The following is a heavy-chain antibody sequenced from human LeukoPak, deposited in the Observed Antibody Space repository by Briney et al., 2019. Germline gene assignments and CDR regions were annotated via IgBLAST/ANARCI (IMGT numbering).Heavy chain of an antibody. Sequence: GSLRLSCAASGFTFSNYWVNWVRQAPGKGLEWVANIKQDGSEKYYVDSMKGRFTISRDNAKNSLYLQMNSLRVEDTAVYYCARARGAPVGGFDIWGQGTMVTVSS. V-gene: IGHV3-7*01. D-gene: IGHD1-26*01. J-gene: IGHJ3*02. CDR3: ARARGAPVGGFDI. CDR1: GFTFSNYW. CDR2: IKQDGSEK.